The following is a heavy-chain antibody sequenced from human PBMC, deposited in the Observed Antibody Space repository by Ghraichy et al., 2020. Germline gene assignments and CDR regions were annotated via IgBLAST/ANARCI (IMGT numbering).Heavy chain of an antibody. V-gene: IGHV4-39*01. Sequence: SETLSLTCTVSGGSISSSSYYWGWIRQPPGKGLEWIGSIYYSGSTYYNPSLKSRVTISVDTSKNQFSLKLSSVTAADTAVYYCARQESSGWYSPIFAYWGQGTLVTVSS. CDR2: IYYSGST. CDR3: ARQESSGWYSPIFAY. CDR1: GGSISSSSYY. D-gene: IGHD6-19*01. J-gene: IGHJ4*02.